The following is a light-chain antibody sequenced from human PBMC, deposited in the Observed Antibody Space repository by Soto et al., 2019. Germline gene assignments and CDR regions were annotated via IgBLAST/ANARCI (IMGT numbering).Light chain of an antibody. Sequence: DIPMTQSPSSLSASVGDRVTIXCQASQDIKNYLNWYQQKPGKAPKLLIYEASNLETGVPSRFSGSGSGRSFTFTIXSXXPXXXXXXXXXXXDDFITFGGGTRIEIK. CDR3: XXXDDFIT. J-gene: IGKJ4*01. CDR2: EAS. CDR1: QDIKNY. V-gene: IGKV1-33*01.